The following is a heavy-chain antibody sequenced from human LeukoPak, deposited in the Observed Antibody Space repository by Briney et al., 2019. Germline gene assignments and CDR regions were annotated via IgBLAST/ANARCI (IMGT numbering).Heavy chain of an antibody. Sequence: GGSLRLSCAASGFTFSSYSMNWVRQAPGKGLEWVSSISSSSSYIYYADSVKGRFTISRDNAKNSLYLQMNSLRAEDTAVYYCARKDGYNSDAFDIWGQGTMVTVSS. CDR3: ARKDGYNSDAFDI. D-gene: IGHD5-24*01. CDR1: GFTFSSYS. CDR2: ISSSSSYI. J-gene: IGHJ3*02. V-gene: IGHV3-21*01.